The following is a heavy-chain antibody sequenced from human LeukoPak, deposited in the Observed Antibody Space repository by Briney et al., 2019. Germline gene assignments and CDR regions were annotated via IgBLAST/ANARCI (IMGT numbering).Heavy chain of an antibody. CDR3: ARDHGYSSGWGTDY. CDR1: GFTFSSYG. V-gene: IGHV3-30*03. J-gene: IGHJ4*02. Sequence: GRSLRLSCAASGFTFSSYGMHWVRQAPGKGLEWVAVISYDGSNKYYADSVKGRFTISRDNSKNTLYLQMNSLRAEDTAVYYCARDHGYSSGWGTDYWGQGTLVTVSS. CDR2: ISYDGSNK. D-gene: IGHD6-19*01.